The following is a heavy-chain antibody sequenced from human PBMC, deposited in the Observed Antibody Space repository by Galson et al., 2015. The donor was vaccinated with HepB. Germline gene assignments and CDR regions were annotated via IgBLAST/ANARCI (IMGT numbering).Heavy chain of an antibody. CDR3: ARPLYSSGWYSGYYYGMDV. CDR2: INPSGGST. V-gene: IGHV1-46*01. CDR1: GYTFTSYY. J-gene: IGHJ6*02. D-gene: IGHD6-19*01. Sequence: SVKVSCKASGYTFTSYYMHWVRQAPGQGLEWMGIINPSGGSTTYEQKFQGRVTMTRDTSTSTVYMEVSSLRSEDTAVYYCARPLYSSGWYSGYYYGMDVWGQGTTVTVSS.